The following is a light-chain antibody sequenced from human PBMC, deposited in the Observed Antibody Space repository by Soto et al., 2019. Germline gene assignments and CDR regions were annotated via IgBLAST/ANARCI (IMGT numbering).Light chain of an antibody. CDR2: DVS. Sequence: QSALTQPASVSGSPGQSFTIPCTGSSSDVGAYHSVSWYQQHPGKAPKLIIFDVSNRPSGVSNRFSGSKSGNTASLTFSGLQAEDEADYYCSSFTDTGTVMFGGGTKVTVL. CDR1: SSDVGAYHS. CDR3: SSFTDTGTVM. J-gene: IGLJ3*02. V-gene: IGLV2-14*03.